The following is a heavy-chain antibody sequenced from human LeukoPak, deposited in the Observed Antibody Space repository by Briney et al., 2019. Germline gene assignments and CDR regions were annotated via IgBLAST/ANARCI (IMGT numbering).Heavy chain of an antibody. CDR2: ISSSSSYI. Sequence: GGSLRLSCAASGFTFSSYSMTWVRQAPGKGLEWVSSISSSSSYIYYADSVKGRFTISGDNAKKSLYLQMDSLRAEDTAVYYCARVTVAGTWLDYWGQGTLVTVSS. D-gene: IGHD6-19*01. V-gene: IGHV3-21*01. CDR3: ARVTVAGTWLDY. J-gene: IGHJ4*02. CDR1: GFTFSSYS.